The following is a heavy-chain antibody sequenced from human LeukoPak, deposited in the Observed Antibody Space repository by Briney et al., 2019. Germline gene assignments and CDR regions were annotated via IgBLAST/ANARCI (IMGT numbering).Heavy chain of an antibody. Sequence: PGGSLRLSCAASGFTFSSYSMNWVRQAPGKGLEWVSYISSSGSTIYYADSVKGRFTISRDNAKNSLYLQMNSLRAEDTAVYYCARTGYTYGSYYFDYWGQEPWSPSPQ. CDR1: GFTFSSYS. J-gene: IGHJ4*01. CDR3: ARTGYTYGSYYFDY. D-gene: IGHD5-18*01. V-gene: IGHV3-48*04. CDR2: ISSSGSTI.